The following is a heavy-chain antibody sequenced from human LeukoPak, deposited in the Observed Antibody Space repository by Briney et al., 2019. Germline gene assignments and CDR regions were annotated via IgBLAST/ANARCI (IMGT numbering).Heavy chain of an antibody. CDR3: AKSMEWLLFLSHFDY. J-gene: IGHJ4*02. CDR2: ISGSGGST. D-gene: IGHD3-3*01. V-gene: IGHV3-23*01. Sequence: QTGGSLRLSCATSGFTFSRYSMSWVRQAPGKGLEWVSAISGSGGSTYYADSVKGRFTISRDNSKNTLYLQMNSLRAEDTAVYYCAKSMEWLLFLSHFDYWGQGTLVTVSS. CDR1: GFTFSRYS.